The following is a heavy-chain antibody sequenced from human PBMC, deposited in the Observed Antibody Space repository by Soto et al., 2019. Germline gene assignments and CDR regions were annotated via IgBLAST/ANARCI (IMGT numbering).Heavy chain of an antibody. CDR3: ARLMGTGPSPAPTYIDY. V-gene: IGHV5-51*01. CDR2: IYPGDSDT. Sequence: ESLKISCKGSGYSFTSYWIGWVRQMPGKGLEWMGIIYPGDSDTRYSPSFQGQVTISADKSISTAYLQWSSLKASDTAMYYCARLMGTGPSPAPTYIDYWGQGTLVTVSS. D-gene: IGHD2-21*02. CDR1: GYSFTSYW. J-gene: IGHJ4*02.